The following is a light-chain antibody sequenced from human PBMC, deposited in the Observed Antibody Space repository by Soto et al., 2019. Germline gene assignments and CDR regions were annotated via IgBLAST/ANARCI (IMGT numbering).Light chain of an antibody. Sequence: MQVAPSPPTPSAAVGGRGTITRRASQTISTWMAWYQQKPGKAPKLLVYDASTLQSGVASRFSGSGSGTEFTLIISGLQPDDSATYYCQQYTNTNNPWMFGQGTKVDNK. V-gene: IGKV1-5*01. CDR2: DAS. J-gene: IGKJ1*01. CDR3: QQYTNTNNPWM. CDR1: QTISTW.